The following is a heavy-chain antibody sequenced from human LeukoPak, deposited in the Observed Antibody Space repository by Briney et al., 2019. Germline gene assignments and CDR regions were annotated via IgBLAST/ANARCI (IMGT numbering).Heavy chain of an antibody. CDR3: ARLRKGRYFDY. V-gene: IGHV4-39*01. J-gene: IGHJ4*03. CDR1: GGSVTSTTYY. CDR2: VYYTGST. Sequence: SESLSLTCSVSGGSVTSTTYYWGWLRQPPGRGLEGIANVYYTGSTYSNAFLKRRVTMSVDTSKNQFSLTMTSVTAADTAVYYCARLRKGRYFDY.